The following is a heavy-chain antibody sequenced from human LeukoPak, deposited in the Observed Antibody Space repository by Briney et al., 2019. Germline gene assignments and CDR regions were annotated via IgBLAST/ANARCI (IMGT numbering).Heavy chain of an antibody. J-gene: IGHJ4*02. V-gene: IGHV3-7*01. CDR2: IKQDGSEK. CDR3: ARRAGAYSHLYDY. CDR1: GFTFSSYW. D-gene: IGHD4/OR15-4a*01. Sequence: GGSLRLSCAASGFTFSSYWMSWVRQAPGKGLEWVANIKQDGSEKYYVDSVKGRFTISRDNAKNSLYLQMNSLRAEDTAVYYCARRAGAYSHLYDYWGQGTLVTVSS.